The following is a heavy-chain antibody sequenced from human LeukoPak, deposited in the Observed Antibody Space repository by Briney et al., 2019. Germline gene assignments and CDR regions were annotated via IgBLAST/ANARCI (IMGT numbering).Heavy chain of an antibody. D-gene: IGHD5-18*01. CDR2: INHNSGGT. CDR1: GYTFTDYY. Sequence: ASVKVSCKASGYTFTDYYIHWVRQAPGQGLEWMGWINHNSGGTKFAQKFQGRVAMTRDTSISTTYMEVSRLKSDDTAVYYCAREGDTAMVHSDFWGQGTLVTVSS. CDR3: AREGDTAMVHSDF. V-gene: IGHV1-2*02. J-gene: IGHJ4*02.